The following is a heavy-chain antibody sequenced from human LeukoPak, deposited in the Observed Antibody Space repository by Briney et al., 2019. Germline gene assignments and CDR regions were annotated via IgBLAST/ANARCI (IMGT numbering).Heavy chain of an antibody. Sequence: ASVKVSCKASGYTFSSYYVHWVRQAPGQGLEWMGMIIPSDGFTSYAQKFQGRVTMTRDMSTSTAYMQLSRLRSDDTAVYYCARSSSWYQYYFDYWGQGTLVTVSS. CDR1: GYTFSSYY. V-gene: IGHV1-46*01. CDR2: IIPSDGFT. D-gene: IGHD6-13*01. CDR3: ARSSSWYQYYFDY. J-gene: IGHJ4*02.